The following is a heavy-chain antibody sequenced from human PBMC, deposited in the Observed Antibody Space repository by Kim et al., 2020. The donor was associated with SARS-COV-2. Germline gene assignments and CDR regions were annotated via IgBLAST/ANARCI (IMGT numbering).Heavy chain of an antibody. V-gene: IGHV1-8*01. CDR3: ATGRYNWNYTRNWFDP. CDR1: GYTFTSYD. D-gene: IGHD1-7*01. Sequence: ASVKVSCKASGYTFTSYDINWVRQATGQGLEWMGWMNPNSGNTGYAQKFQGRVTMTRNTSISTAYMELSSLRSEDTAVYYCATGRYNWNYTRNWFDPWGQGTLVTVSS. CDR2: MNPNSGNT. J-gene: IGHJ5*02.